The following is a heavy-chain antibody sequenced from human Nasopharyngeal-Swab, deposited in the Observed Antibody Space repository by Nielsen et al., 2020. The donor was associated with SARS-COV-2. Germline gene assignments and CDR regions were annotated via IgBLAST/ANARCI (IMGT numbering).Heavy chain of an antibody. CDR1: GFNFNNYA. V-gene: IGHV3-48*03. CDR3: ARRNDFGGPHQYFFEY. Sequence: GGSLRLSCAASGFNFNNYAINWVRQAPGKGLEWVSHISVSGADIHYGDSVTGRFTISRDNAKKSVYLQMNDLRAEDTAVYYCARRNDFGGPHQYFFEYWGQGTLVTVSS. D-gene: IGHD3-3*01. CDR2: ISVSGADI. J-gene: IGHJ4*02.